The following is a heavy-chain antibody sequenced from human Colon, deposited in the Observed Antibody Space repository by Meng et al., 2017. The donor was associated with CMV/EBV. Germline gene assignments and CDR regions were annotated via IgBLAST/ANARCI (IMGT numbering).Heavy chain of an antibody. V-gene: IGHV3-15*01. CDR2: IKSKIDGGKI. CDR1: GFTFTNAA. J-gene: IGHJ4*02. Sequence: EVHLVESGGGLVKPGGSRRLSCAASGFTFTNAAMTWVRQASGKGLEWIGRIKSKIDGGKIDYAAPVRGRFAISRDDSKATVYLQIDTLEIEDTGMYYCTTLLRGFWGQGTLVTVSS. D-gene: IGHD2-15*01. CDR3: TTLLRGF.